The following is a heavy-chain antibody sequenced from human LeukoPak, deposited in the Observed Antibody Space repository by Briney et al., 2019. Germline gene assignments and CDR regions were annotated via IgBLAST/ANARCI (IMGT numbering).Heavy chain of an antibody. D-gene: IGHD1/OR15-1a*01. CDR2: VYYSGST. CDR1: GGSISSYY. V-gene: IGHV4-59*06. Sequence: PSETLSLTCTVSGGSISSYYWGWIRQHPGEGLEWIGYVYYSGSTYYNPSLKSRVTISVDTSKNQFSLKLSSVTAADTAVYYCARSLGEHDYWGQGTLVTVSS. J-gene: IGHJ4*02. CDR3: ARSLGEHDY.